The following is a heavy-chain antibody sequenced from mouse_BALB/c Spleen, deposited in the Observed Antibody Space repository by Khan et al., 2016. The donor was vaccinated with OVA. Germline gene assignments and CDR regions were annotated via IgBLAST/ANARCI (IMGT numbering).Heavy chain of an antibody. Sequence: QIQLVQSGPELTKPGETVKISCKASEYTFTNYGMNWVKQAPGKGLKWMGWINTNTGESTYAEEFKGRFAFSLETSASTAYLQINNLKTEDTATYYCARRFRTAYPLYYYAMDYWGQGTSVTVSS. V-gene: IGHV9-3*02. D-gene: IGHD1-2*01. CDR3: ARRFRTAYPLYYYAMDY. J-gene: IGHJ4*01. CDR1: EYTFTNYG. CDR2: INTNTGES.